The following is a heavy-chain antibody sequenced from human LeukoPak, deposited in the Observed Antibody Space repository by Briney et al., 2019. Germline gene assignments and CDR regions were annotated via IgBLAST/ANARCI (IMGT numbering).Heavy chain of an antibody. CDR1: GFTFSSYA. J-gene: IGHJ4*02. V-gene: IGHV3-74*01. CDR3: ARDWGAAGLWDY. CDR2: INGERSST. D-gene: IGHD6-13*01. Sequence: PGGSLRLSCTASGFTFSSYAMNWVRQAPGKGPMWVSHINGERSSTSYADSVKGRFTISRDNAKNSLYLQMNSLRAEDTAIYYCARDWGAAGLWDYWGQGTLVTVSS.